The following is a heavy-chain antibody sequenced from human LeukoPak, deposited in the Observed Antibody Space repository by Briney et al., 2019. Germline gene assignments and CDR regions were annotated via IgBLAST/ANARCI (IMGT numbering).Heavy chain of an antibody. Sequence: SETLSLTCAVYGGSFSGYYWSWIRQPPGKGLEWIGEINHSGSTNYNPSLKSRVTISVDTSKNQFSLKLSSVTAADTAVYYCARVGRYCSSTSCSNWFDPWGQGTLVTVSS. J-gene: IGHJ5*02. CDR3: ARVGRYCSSTSCSNWFDP. V-gene: IGHV4-34*01. D-gene: IGHD2-2*01. CDR2: INHSGST. CDR1: GGSFSGYY.